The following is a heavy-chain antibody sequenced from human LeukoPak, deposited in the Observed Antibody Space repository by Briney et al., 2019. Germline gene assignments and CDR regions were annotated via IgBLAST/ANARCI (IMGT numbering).Heavy chain of an antibody. Sequence: GESLKISCKGSGYSFTSYWISWVRQMPGKGLEWMGRIDPSDSYTNYSPSFQGHVTISADKSISTAYQQWSSLKASDTAMYYCARRVGATGWFDPWGQGTLVTVSS. CDR2: IDPSDSYT. CDR1: GYSFTSYW. CDR3: ARRVGATGWFDP. J-gene: IGHJ5*02. D-gene: IGHD1-26*01. V-gene: IGHV5-10-1*01.